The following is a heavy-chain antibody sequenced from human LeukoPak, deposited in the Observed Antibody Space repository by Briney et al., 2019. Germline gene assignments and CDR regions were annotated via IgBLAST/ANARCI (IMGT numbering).Heavy chain of an antibody. D-gene: IGHD3-10*01. Sequence: GGSPRLSCAASGFTFSSYSMNWVRQAPGKGLEWVSSISSSSSYIYYTDSVKGRFTISRDNAENSLYLQMNSLRAEDTAVYYCARATVPDYWGQGTLVTVSS. CDR3: ARATVPDY. CDR2: ISSSSSYI. V-gene: IGHV3-21*01. J-gene: IGHJ4*02. CDR1: GFTFSSYS.